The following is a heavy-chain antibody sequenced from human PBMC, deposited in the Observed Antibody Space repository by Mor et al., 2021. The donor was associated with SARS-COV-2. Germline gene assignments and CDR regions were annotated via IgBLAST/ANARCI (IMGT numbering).Heavy chain of an antibody. CDR3: ARERVRYGDYGMTVDP. J-gene: IGHJ5*02. V-gene: IGHV3-21*01. D-gene: IGHD4-17*01. Sequence: VKGRFTISRDNAKNSLYLQMNSLRAEDTAVYYCARERVRYGDYGMTVDPWGQGTLVTVSS.